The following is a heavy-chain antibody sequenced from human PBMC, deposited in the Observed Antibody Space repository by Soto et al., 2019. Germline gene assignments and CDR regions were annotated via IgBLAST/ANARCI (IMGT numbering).Heavy chain of an antibody. CDR3: ARDGVVSDPDDYYYYGMDV. J-gene: IGHJ6*02. V-gene: IGHV3-53*01. Sequence: GGSLRLSCAASGFTVSSNYMSWVRQAPGKGLEWVSVIYSGGSTYYADSVKGRFTISRDNSKNTLYLQMNSLRAEDTAVYYCARDGVVSDPDDYYYYGMDVWGQGTTVTVSS. CDR2: IYSGGST. CDR1: GFTVSSNY. D-gene: IGHD2-2*01.